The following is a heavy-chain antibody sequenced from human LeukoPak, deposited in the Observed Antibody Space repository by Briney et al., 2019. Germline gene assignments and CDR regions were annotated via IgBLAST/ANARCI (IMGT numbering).Heavy chain of an antibody. J-gene: IGHJ4*02. V-gene: IGHV1-8*01. CDR3: ARAVKYCSGGSCYFYFDY. CDR2: MNPNSGNT. Sequence: GASVKVSCKTSGYTFTGYGINWVRQATGQGLEWVGWMNPNSGNTSYAQKFQGRVTMTRNTSISTAYMELNSLRSEDAAVYYCARAVKYCSGGSCYFYFDYWGQRTLVTASS. D-gene: IGHD2-15*01. CDR1: GYTFTGYG.